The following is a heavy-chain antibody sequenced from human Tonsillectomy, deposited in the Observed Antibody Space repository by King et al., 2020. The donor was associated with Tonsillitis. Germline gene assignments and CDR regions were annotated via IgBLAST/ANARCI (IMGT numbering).Heavy chain of an antibody. J-gene: IGHJ6*02. CDR3: VRDRGITISYYYGMDV. V-gene: IGHV3-7*01. CDR2: IKQDGSEK. CDR1: GFTFSSYW. Sequence: VQLVESGGGLVQPGGSLRLSCAASGFTFSSYWMNWVRQAPGKGLEWVANIKQDGSEKKYVDSVRGRFTISRDNAKNSLYLLMNSLRGEDTAVYYCVRDRGITISYYYGMDVWGQGTTVTVSS. D-gene: IGHD3-9*01.